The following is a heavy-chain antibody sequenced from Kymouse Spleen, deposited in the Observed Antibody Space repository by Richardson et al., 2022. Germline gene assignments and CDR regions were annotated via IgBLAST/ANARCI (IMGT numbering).Heavy chain of an antibody. V-gene: IGHV3-30*18. J-gene: IGHJ6*02. CDR2: ISYDGSNK. CDR1: GFTFSSYG. CDR3: AKADSSGWSYGMDV. Sequence: QVQLVESGGGVVQPGRSLRLSCAASGFTFSSYGMHWVRQAPGKGLEWVAVISYDGSNKYYADSVKGRFTISRDNSKNTLYLQMNSLRAEDTAVYYCAKADSSGWSYGMDVWGQGTTVTVSS. D-gene: IGHD6-19*01.